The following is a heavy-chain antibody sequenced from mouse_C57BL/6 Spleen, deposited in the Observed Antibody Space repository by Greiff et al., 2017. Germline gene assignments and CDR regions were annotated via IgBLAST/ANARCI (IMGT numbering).Heavy chain of an antibody. Sequence: EVKVVESGGGLVKPGGSLKLSCAASGFTFSDYGMHRVRQAPEKGLEWVAYISSGSSTIYYADTVKGRFTISRDNAKNTLFLQMTSLRSEDTAMYYCARADYWGQGTSVTVSS. CDR2: ISSGSSTI. CDR3: ARADY. J-gene: IGHJ4*01. CDR1: GFTFSDYG. V-gene: IGHV5-17*01.